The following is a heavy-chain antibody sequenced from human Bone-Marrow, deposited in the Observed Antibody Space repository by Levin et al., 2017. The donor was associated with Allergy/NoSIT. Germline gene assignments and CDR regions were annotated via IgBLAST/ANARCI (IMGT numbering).Heavy chain of an antibody. V-gene: IGHV3-66*01. J-gene: IGHJ4*02. Sequence: QTGGSLRLSCAASGFSVSNNYMRWVRQAPGKGLEWVSLIYSVGSTYYADSVKGRFTISRDNSKNTLYLQMNSLRGEETAIYYCARGGLGANHYWGQGTRVTVSS. CDR3: ARGGLGANHY. CDR2: IYSVGST. D-gene: IGHD5-12*01. CDR1: GFSVSNNY.